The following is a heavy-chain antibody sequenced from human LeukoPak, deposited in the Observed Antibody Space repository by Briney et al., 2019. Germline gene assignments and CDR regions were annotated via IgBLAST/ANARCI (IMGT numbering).Heavy chain of an antibody. CDR2: IQYDGSKK. Sequence: PGGSLRLSCVASGFTFSSNGMHWVRQAPGKGLEWVTFIQYDGSKKYYADSVKGRFTISRDNAKNSLYLQMNSLRAEDTAVYYCARGEELDDAFDIWGQGTMVTVSS. V-gene: IGHV3-30*02. D-gene: IGHD1-26*01. CDR3: ARGEELDDAFDI. CDR1: GFTFSSNG. J-gene: IGHJ3*02.